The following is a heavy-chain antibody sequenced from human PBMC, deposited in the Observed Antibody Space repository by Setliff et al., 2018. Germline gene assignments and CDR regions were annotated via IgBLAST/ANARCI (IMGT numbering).Heavy chain of an antibody. CDR1: GDSISDYF. CDR2: LYIGGTT. J-gene: IGHJ4*02. Sequence: SETLSLTCTVSGDSISDYFWTWIRQPAGKGLEWIGRLYIGGTTTYNPSLRGRVTMSADTSKNQFSLKMNSVTAADTAVYYCARGSFPYDNSGFDYWGQGTLVTVSS. V-gene: IGHV4-4*07. CDR3: ARGSFPYDNSGFDY. D-gene: IGHD3-22*01.